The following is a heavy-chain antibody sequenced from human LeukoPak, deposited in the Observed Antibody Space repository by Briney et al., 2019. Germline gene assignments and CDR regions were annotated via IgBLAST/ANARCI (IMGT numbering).Heavy chain of an antibody. CDR3: ARLGRTGTTMTKYAFDI. V-gene: IGHV4-39*01. J-gene: IGHJ3*02. D-gene: IGHD3-22*01. CDR1: GGSISSSSYY. CDR2: IYYSGST. Sequence: SETLSLTCTVSGGSISSSSYYWGWIRQPPGKGLEWIGSIYYSGSTYYNPSLKSRVTISVDTSKNQFSLKLSSVTAADTAVYYCARLGRTGTTMTKYAFDIWGQGTMVTVSS.